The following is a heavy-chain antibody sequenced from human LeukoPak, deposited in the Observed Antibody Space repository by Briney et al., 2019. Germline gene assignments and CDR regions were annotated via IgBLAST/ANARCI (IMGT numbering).Heavy chain of an antibody. CDR3: ARDGAYGENWFDP. CDR2: INAGNGNT. V-gene: IGHV1-3*01. J-gene: IGHJ5*02. D-gene: IGHD4-17*01. Sequence: ASVKVSCKASGYTVTSYYMHWVRQAPGQRLEWMGWINAGNGNTKYSQKFQDRVTITRDTSASTAYMELSSLKSEDTAVYYCARDGAYGENWFDPWGQGTLVTVSS. CDR1: GYTVTSYY.